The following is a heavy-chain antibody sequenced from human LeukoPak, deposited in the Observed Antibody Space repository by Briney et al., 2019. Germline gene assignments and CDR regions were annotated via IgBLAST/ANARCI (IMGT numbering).Heavy chain of an antibody. V-gene: IGHV1-3*03. CDR2: INAGNGNT. J-gene: IGHJ5*02. CDR1: GGTFSSYA. D-gene: IGHD6-13*01. CDR3: ARSRYSSSWFSSSPFDP. Sequence: GSSVKVSCKASGGTFSSYAMHWVRQAPGQRLEWMGWINAGNGNTKYSQEFQGRVTITRDTSASTAYMELSSLRSEDMAVYYCARSRYSSSWFSSSPFDPWGQGTLVTVSS.